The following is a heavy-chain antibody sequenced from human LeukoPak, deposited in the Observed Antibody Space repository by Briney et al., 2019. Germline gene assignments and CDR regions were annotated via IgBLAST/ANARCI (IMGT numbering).Heavy chain of an antibody. Sequence: GGSLQISCKCSGYSLTSYWIGWVRPLPGKGLEWMGISYPGDSDTRYSPSFQGQVTISADKSISTAYLQWSSLKASDTAMYYCARQGGGKFDPWGQGTLVTVSS. CDR3: ARQGGGKFDP. V-gene: IGHV5-51*01. J-gene: IGHJ5*02. D-gene: IGHD3-16*01. CDR1: GYSLTSYW. CDR2: SYPGDSDT.